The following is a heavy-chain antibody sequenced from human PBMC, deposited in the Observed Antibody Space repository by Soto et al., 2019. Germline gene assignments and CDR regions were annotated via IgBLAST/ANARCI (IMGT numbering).Heavy chain of an antibody. Sequence: EVQLLESGGGLVQPGGSLRLSCAASGFTFSSYAMSWVRQAPGKGLEWVSVIRGSGDRTCYADSVKGRFTISRDNSKNTLYMQMNTLRAEDTAVYYCAKQQGPGTPYYYAMDVWGQGTTVTVSS. CDR1: GFTFSSYA. CDR2: IRGSGDRT. J-gene: IGHJ6*02. D-gene: IGHD1-1*01. V-gene: IGHV3-23*01. CDR3: AKQQGPGTPYYYAMDV.